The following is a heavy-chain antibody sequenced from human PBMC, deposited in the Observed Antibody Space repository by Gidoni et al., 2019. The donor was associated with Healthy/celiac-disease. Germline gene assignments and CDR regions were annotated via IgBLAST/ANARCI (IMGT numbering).Heavy chain of an antibody. CDR3: ASISSSSSVATGPAFDP. D-gene: IGHD6-6*01. Sequence: EVRLVESGGGLVKPGGSLRRSCAAAGFTFGSDSMNWVRQAPGKGLEWVSSIISSSSYIYYADSVKGRFTISRDNAKNSLYLQMNSLRAEDTAVYYCASISSSSSVATGPAFDPWGQGTLVTVSS. CDR2: IISSSSYI. CDR1: GFTFGSDS. V-gene: IGHV3-21*01. J-gene: IGHJ5*02.